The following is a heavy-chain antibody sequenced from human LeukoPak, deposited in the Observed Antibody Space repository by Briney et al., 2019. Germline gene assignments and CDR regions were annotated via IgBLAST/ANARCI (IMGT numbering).Heavy chain of an antibody. Sequence: PPGRSLRLSCAASGFTFSSYAVHWVRQAPGKGLEWVAVISYDGSNKYYADSVKGRFTISRDNSKNTLYLQMNSLRAEDTAVYYCARETTYYDFWSGYFNNWFDPWGQGTLVTVSS. CDR1: GFTFSSYA. J-gene: IGHJ5*02. CDR2: ISYDGSNK. V-gene: IGHV3-30*01. D-gene: IGHD3-3*01. CDR3: ARETTYYDFWSGYFNNWFDP.